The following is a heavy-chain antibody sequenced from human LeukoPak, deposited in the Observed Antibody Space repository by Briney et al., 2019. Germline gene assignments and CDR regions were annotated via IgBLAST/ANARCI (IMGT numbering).Heavy chain of an antibody. CDR3: ARGDISVAATLGIDS. CDR2: IYHSGST. V-gene: IGHV4-38-2*02. D-gene: IGHD6-19*01. J-gene: IGHJ4*02. Sequence: SETLSLTCTVSGYSISSGYYWGWIRQPPGKGLEWIGSIYHSGSTYYNPSLKSRVTISVDTSKNQFSLQLNSVTPEDTAVYYCARGDISVAATLGIDSWGQGTLVTVSS. CDR1: GYSISSGYY.